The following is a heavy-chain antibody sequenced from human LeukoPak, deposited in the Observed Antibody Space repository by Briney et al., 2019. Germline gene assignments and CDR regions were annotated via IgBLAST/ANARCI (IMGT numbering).Heavy chain of an antibody. CDR3: AKDDDYYYGMDV. Sequence: PGRSLRHSCADSGFTFSSYTMNWVRQAPGKGLERVSFISSSSTYIYYADSVKGRFTISRDNAKNSLYLQMNSLRAEDTAVYYCAKDDDYYYGMDVWGQGTTVTVSS. CDR2: ISSSSTYI. J-gene: IGHJ6*02. CDR1: GFTFSSYT. V-gene: IGHV3-21*01.